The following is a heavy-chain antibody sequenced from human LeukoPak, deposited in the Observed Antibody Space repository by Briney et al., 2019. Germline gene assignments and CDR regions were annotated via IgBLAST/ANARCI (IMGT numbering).Heavy chain of an antibody. CDR1: GFAFSDFW. D-gene: IGHD2-15*01. CDR2: IRHDVNAK. J-gene: IGHJ4*02. V-gene: IGHV3-7*01. CDR3: ATSHDSAGND. Sequence: PGGSLRLSCAAYGFAFSDFWMSWVRQAPGKGLKVVANIRHDVNAKNYVPSVRGRFTISRDNAMNSLYLQMNSLTVEDTAVYYCATSHDSAGNDWGQGTLVTVSS.